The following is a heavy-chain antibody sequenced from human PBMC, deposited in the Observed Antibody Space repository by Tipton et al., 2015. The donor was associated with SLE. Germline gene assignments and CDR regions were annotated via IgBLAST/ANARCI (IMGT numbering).Heavy chain of an antibody. CDR3: AVGSSSSSLDSFDI. CDR2: LQHTGTT. Sequence: TLSLTCAVSGSSISSGYHWGWIRQPPGKALEWIGSLQHTGTTHYNPSLKSRVIMLVDTHKNEFSLKLSSATAADTAVYYCAVGSSSSSLDSFDIWGQGTMVTVSS. V-gene: IGHV4-38-2*01. J-gene: IGHJ3*02. D-gene: IGHD6-6*01. CDR1: GSSISSGYH.